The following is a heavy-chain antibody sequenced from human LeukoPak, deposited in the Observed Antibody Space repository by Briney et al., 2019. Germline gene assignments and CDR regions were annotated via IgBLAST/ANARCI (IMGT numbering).Heavy chain of an antibody. V-gene: IGHV7-4-1*01. D-gene: IGHD2-2*01. CDR3: ARAMEGRYCSSTSCYGSYYYYYGMDV. Sequence: ASVKVSCKASGYTFTSYAMNWVRQAPGQGLEWMGWINTNSGDPTYAQGFTGRVVFSLDTSVSTAYLQICSLEDEDTAVYYCARAMEGRYCSSTSCYGSYYYYYGMDVWGKGTTVTVSS. CDR1: GYTFTSYA. J-gene: IGHJ6*04. CDR2: INTNSGDP.